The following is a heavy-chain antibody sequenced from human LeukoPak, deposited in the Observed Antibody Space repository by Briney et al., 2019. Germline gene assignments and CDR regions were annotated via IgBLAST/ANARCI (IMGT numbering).Heavy chain of an antibody. CDR2: IYWDDDK. Sequence: SGPTLVKPTQTLTLTCTFSGSSLSTSGVGVGWIRQPPGKALEWLALIYWDDDKLYSPPLKSRLTITKATSKTQVVLTMTNMDPVDTATYYCALKGHLDSSGYYFDGGQGTLVTVSS. D-gene: IGHD3-22*01. CDR1: GSSLSTSGVG. CDR3: ALKGHLDSSGYYFD. J-gene: IGHJ4*02. V-gene: IGHV2-5*02.